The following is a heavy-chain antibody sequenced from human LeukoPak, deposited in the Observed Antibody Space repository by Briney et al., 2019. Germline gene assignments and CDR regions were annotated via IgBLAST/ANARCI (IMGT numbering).Heavy chain of an antibody. Sequence: GASVKVSCKASGYTFTGYYMHWVRQAPGQGLEWMGWINPNSGDTNYAQKFQGRFTMTRDTSISTAYLELSSLRSDDKAVYYCARVGGLAVYYDSSGYDDYWGQGTLVTVSS. CDR3: ARVGGLAVYYDSSGYDDY. CDR1: GYTFTGYY. J-gene: IGHJ4*02. V-gene: IGHV1-2*02. CDR2: INPNSGDT. D-gene: IGHD3-22*01.